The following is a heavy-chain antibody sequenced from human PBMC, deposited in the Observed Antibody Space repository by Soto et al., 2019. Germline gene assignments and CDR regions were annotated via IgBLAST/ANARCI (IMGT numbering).Heavy chain of an antibody. CDR3: AKVFYYYDSSGYYYFDY. CDR2: ISAGGSST. Sequence: GALRLSCAASVFTFSSYAMSWVRQAPGKGLEWVSGISAGGSSTYYPDSVKGRFTISRDNSKNTLYLQMSSLRAEDTAVYYCAKVFYYYDSSGYYYFDYWGQGTLVTVSS. J-gene: IGHJ4*02. CDR1: VFTFSSYA. V-gene: IGHV3-23*01. D-gene: IGHD3-22*01.